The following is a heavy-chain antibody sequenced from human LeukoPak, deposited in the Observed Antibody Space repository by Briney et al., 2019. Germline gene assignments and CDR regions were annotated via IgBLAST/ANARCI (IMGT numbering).Heavy chain of an antibody. CDR1: RFSVSGIT. D-gene: IGHD3-3*01. J-gene: IGHJ6*02. Sequence: GGSLRLSCAASRFSVSGITMHWVRQAPGKGLEWVAVISSDGSNDYYVDSVKGRFTISRDNSKNTLFLQMNSLRAEDTAVYYRARVSRVGGPPHMDVWGQGTTVIVSS. V-gene: IGHV3-30*04. CDR3: ARVSRVGGPPHMDV. CDR2: ISSDGSND.